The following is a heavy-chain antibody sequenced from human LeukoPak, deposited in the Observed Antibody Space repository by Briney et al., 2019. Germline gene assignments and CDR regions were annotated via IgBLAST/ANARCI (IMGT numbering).Heavy chain of an antibody. CDR3: ASGLRYFDLYY. J-gene: IGHJ4*02. Sequence: SQTLSLTCTVSGGSISSGSYYWSWIRQPAGKGLEWIGRIYTSGSTNYNPSLKSRVTISVDTSKNQFSLKLSSVTAADTAVYYCASGLRYFDLYYWGQGTLVTVSS. CDR2: IYTSGST. CDR1: GGSISSGSYY. D-gene: IGHD3-9*01. V-gene: IGHV4-61*02.